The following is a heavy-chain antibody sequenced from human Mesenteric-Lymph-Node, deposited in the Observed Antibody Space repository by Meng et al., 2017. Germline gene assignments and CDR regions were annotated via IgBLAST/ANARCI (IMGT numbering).Heavy chain of an antibody. CDR2: INHSGTT. CDR1: CGSFTDSY. D-gene: IGHD1-14*01. Sequence: QVQLQQWGAGLLKPSETRSLTGALYCGSFTDSYWSWIRQPPGKGLEWIGEINHSGTTNSNPSLKSRVTISVDTSKSQFSLKLSSVTAADTAVYYCARGGRPRYWGQGALVTVSS. J-gene: IGHJ4*02. CDR3: ARGGRPRY. V-gene: IGHV4-34*01.